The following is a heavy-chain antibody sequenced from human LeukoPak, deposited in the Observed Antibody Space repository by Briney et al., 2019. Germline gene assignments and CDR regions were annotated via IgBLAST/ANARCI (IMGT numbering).Heavy chain of an antibody. Sequence: GGSLRLSCAASGFTFSSYEMNWVRQAPGKGLEWVSYISSSGSTIYYADSVKGRFTISRDNAKNSLYLQMNSLRAEDTAVYYCARDRVGYCSSTSCFGRYYYYMDVWGKGTTVTISS. D-gene: IGHD2-2*01. V-gene: IGHV3-48*03. J-gene: IGHJ6*03. CDR3: ARDRVGYCSSTSCFGRYYYYMDV. CDR2: ISSSGSTI. CDR1: GFTFSSYE.